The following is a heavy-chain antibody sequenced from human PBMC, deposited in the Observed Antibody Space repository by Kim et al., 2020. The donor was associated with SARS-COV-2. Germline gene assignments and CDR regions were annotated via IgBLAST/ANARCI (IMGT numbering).Heavy chain of an antibody. Sequence: GGSLRLSCAASGFTFSSYAMSWVRQAPGKGLEWVSAISGSGGSTYYADSVKGRFTISRDNSKNTLYLQMNSLRAEDTAVYYCAKVRARLLGYYYYGMDVWAQGTTVTVS. CDR1: GFTFSSYA. CDR3: AKVRARLLGYYYYGMDV. V-gene: IGHV3-23*01. CDR2: ISGSGGST. D-gene: IGHD2-8*02. J-gene: IGHJ6*02.